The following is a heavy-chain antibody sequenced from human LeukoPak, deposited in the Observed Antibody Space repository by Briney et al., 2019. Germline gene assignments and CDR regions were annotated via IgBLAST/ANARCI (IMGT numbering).Heavy chain of an antibody. CDR1: GGSIGAYY. D-gene: IGHD4-23*01. CDR3: ARPSLDYGGIDAFDF. V-gene: IGHV4-4*07. Sequence: SETLSLTCTVSGGSIGAYYWNWIRQPAGKGLEWIGRIYASGSTNHNPSFDTRIAMSMDTSKNQFSLKLNSVTAADTAVYYCARPSLDYGGIDAFDFWGQGTLVTVSS. J-gene: IGHJ3*01. CDR2: IYASGST.